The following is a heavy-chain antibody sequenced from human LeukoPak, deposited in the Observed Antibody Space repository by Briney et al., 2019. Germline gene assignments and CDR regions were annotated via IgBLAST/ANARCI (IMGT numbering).Heavy chain of an antibody. J-gene: IGHJ4*02. CDR3: ARDRPADYYDSSGLDY. D-gene: IGHD3-22*01. CDR1: GYTFTSYY. CDR2: INPSGGST. V-gene: IGHV1-46*01. Sequence: GASVKASCKASGYTFTSYYMHWVRQAPGQGLEWMGIINPSGGSTSYAQKFQGRVTMTRDTSTSTVYMELSSLRSEDTAVYYCARDRPADYYDSSGLDYWGQGTLVTVSS.